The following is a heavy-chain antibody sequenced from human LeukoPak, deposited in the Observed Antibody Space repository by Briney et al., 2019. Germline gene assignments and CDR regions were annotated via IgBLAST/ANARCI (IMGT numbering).Heavy chain of an antibody. D-gene: IGHD3-10*01. CDR2: IRYIGSNK. CDR1: GFTFISNG. Sequence: GGSLRLSCAASGFTFISNGMHWVRQDPGKWLEWVAFIRYIGSNKYYADSVKGRFTISRDNSKNTLYLQMNSLRAEDTAVYYCAKDRNGSGSYSYYFDYWGQGTLVTVSS. J-gene: IGHJ4*02. V-gene: IGHV3-30*02. CDR3: AKDRNGSGSYSYYFDY.